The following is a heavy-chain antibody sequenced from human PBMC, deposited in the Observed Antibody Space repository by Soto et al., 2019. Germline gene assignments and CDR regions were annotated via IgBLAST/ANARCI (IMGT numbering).Heavy chain of an antibody. D-gene: IGHD2-2*01. Sequence: ASVKVSCKASGYTFTSYDINWVRQATGQGLEWMGWMNPNSGNTGYAQKFQGRVTMTRNTSISTAYMELSSLRSEDTAVYYCASQYCSSTSCYYYWGQGTLVTVSS. CDR1: GYTFTSYD. CDR2: MNPNSGNT. CDR3: ASQYCSSTSCYYY. V-gene: IGHV1-8*01. J-gene: IGHJ4*02.